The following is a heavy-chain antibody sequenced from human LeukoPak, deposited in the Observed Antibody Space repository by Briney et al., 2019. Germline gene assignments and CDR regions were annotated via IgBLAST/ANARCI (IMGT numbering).Heavy chain of an antibody. CDR2: IYSSGST. D-gene: IGHD3-9*01. J-gene: IGHJ4*02. V-gene: IGHV4-4*07. Sequence: PSETLSLTCTVSGGSISSYYWSWIRQPAGKGLEWIGRIYSSGSTNYNPSLKSRVTMSLDTSKNQFSLRLSSVTAADTAVYYCAREDWAHFDSWGQGTLVTVSS. CDR1: GGSISSYY. CDR3: AREDWAHFDS.